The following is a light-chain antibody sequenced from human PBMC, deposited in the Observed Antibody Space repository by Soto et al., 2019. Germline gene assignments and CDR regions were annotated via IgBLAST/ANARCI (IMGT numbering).Light chain of an antibody. CDR1: QSISSW. Sequence: DIQMTQSPSTLSASVGDRVTITCRASQSISSWLAWYQQRPGKAPKLLIYDASSLESGVPSRFSGSGSGTEFTITISSLQPDDFATDYCQQYNSYPITFGGGTKVEIK. J-gene: IGKJ4*01. CDR3: QQYNSYPIT. V-gene: IGKV1-5*01. CDR2: DAS.